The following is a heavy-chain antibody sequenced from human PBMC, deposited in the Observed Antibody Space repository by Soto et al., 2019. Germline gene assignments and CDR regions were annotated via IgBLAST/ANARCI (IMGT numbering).Heavy chain of an antibody. J-gene: IGHJ4*02. D-gene: IGHD4-17*01. Sequence: QVQLQESGPGLVKPSQTLSLTCTVSGGSISSGGYYWSWIRQHPGKGLEWIGYIYYSGSTYYNPSLQSRVTISVDTSKNQFSLKLSSVTAADTAVYYCARTDHGGKTFDYWGQGTLVTVSS. CDR2: IYYSGST. V-gene: IGHV4-31*03. CDR1: GGSISSGGYY. CDR3: ARTDHGGKTFDY.